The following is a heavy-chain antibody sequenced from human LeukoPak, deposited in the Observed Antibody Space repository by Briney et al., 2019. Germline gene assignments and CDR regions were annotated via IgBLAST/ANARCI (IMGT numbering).Heavy chain of an antibody. Sequence: GGSLRLSCAASGFIFSSYAMSWVRQAPGKGLEWVSAISRSGENTYYADSVKGRFTISRDNSNNTLYLQMNSLRAEDTAVYYCAKAVSGSPSQYYFDYWGQGTLVTVSS. CDR2: ISRSGENT. CDR3: AKAVSGSPSQYYFDY. V-gene: IGHV3-23*01. CDR1: GFIFSSYA. J-gene: IGHJ4*02. D-gene: IGHD1-26*01.